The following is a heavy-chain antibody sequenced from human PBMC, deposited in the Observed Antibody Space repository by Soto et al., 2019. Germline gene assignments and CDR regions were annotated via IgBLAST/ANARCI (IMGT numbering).Heavy chain of an antibody. V-gene: IGHV1-46*01. CDR1: GYTFTSYY. D-gene: IGHD3-22*01. CDR2: INPSGGST. CDR3: AREGPYYYDSSGTLDY. J-gene: IGHJ4*02. Sequence: SVKVSCKASGYTFTSYYMHWVRQAPGQGLEWMGIINPSGGSTSYAQKFQGRVTMTRDTSTSTDYMELSSLRSEDTAVFYCAREGPYYYDSSGTLDYWGQGTLVTVSS.